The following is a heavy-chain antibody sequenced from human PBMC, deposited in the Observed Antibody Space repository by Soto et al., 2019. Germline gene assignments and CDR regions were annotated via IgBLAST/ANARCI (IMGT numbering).Heavy chain of an antibody. Sequence: KFQGRVTITRDTSASTAYMELSSLRSEDMAVYYCARDMGFGLSDYWGQGTLVTVSS. J-gene: IGHJ4*02. CDR3: ARDMGFGLSDY. V-gene: IGHV1-3*01. D-gene: IGHD3-10*01.